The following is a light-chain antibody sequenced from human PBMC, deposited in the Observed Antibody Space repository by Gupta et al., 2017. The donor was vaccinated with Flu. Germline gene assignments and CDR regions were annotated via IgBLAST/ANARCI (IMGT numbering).Light chain of an antibody. Sequence: EIVMTQSPATLSVSPGERATLSCRASQSVRSNLAWYQQKPGQAPRLLMYGASTRATAIPARFSGSGSGTEFTLTISSLQSEDFAVYYCQQYDNWPDTFGQWTKLEIK. CDR1: QSVRSN. V-gene: IGKV3-15*01. J-gene: IGKJ2*01. CDR3: QQYDNWPDT. CDR2: GAS.